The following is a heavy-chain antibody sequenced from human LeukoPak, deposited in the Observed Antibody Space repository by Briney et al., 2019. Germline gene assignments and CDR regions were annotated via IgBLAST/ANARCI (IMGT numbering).Heavy chain of an antibody. J-gene: IGHJ4*02. Sequence: SETLPLTCAVYGGSFSGYYWSWIRQPPGKGLEWIGEINHSGSTNYNPSLKSRVTISVDTTKNQLSLTLRSLSAADSALYYCVRLSGPLDPYYIDSWGQGTLVTVSS. CDR2: INHSGST. CDR3: VRLSGPLDPYYIDS. V-gene: IGHV4-34*01. CDR1: GGSFSGYY. D-gene: IGHD3-9*01.